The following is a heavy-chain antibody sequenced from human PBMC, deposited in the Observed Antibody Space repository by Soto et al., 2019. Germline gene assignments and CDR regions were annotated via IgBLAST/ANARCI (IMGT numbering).Heavy chain of an antibody. CDR3: VKDRGQSEVLRAYDF. D-gene: IGHD3-3*01. V-gene: IGHV3-9*01. Sequence: EVQLIESGGGRVQPGKSLRLSCSVAGFTFDDYAMHWVRQVPGRGLEWVSGITWNSGRFAYAHSVQGRFTISRDNAKNSLYLQMDNLRLEDTALYYCVKDRGQSEVLRAYDFWGPGTLVTVSS. CDR2: ITWNSGRF. CDR1: GFTFDDYA. J-gene: IGHJ4*02.